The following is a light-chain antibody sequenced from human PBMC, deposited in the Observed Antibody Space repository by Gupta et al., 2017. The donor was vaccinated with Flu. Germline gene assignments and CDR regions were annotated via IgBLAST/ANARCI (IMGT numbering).Light chain of an antibody. Sequence: SLGERATINCKSSQSVLYSSNNKNYLTWYQQKPGQPPKLLIYWASTRESGVPDRFSGSGSGTDFTLTISSLQAEDVAVYYCQQDYSTPLTFGGGTKVEIK. J-gene: IGKJ4*01. V-gene: IGKV4-1*01. CDR3: QQDYSTPLT. CDR1: QSVLYSSNNKNY. CDR2: WAS.